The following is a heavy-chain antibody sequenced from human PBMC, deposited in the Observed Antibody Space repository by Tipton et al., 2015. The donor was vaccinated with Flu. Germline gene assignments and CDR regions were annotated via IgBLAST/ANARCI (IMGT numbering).Heavy chain of an antibody. CDR1: GGSISSYY. CDR2: MHASGVT. J-gene: IGHJ4*02. Sequence: TLSLTCIVSGGSISSYYWSWIRQPAGKGLEWIGRMHASGVTNYNPSLKSRVSMSVDTSMDQFSLKLTSVTAADTALYYFSRDPYNGSGSLYDGGDYVDFWGRATLVGVSS. V-gene: IGHV4-4*07. CDR3: SRDPYNGSGSLYDGGDYVDF. D-gene: IGHD3-10*01.